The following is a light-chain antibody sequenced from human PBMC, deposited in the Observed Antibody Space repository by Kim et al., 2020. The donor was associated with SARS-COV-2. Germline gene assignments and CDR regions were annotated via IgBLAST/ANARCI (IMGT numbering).Light chain of an antibody. CDR1: RVISTW. Sequence: MRMTQSPSPVSASVGDRVTTNCRARRVISTWLGWYQLKPGKAPRLLIYGASRLPHGVPSRFSGSGSGTDFTLTISNLKPDDFAIYYCVQTNRVHRSLGGGTKGEIK. J-gene: IGKJ4*01. CDR2: GAS. CDR3: VQTNRVHRS. V-gene: IGKV1-12*01.